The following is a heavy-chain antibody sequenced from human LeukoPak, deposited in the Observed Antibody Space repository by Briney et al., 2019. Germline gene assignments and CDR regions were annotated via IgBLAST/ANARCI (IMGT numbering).Heavy chain of an antibody. Sequence: GESLKISCKGSGYSFTSYWIGWVRQMPGKGLEWMGIIYPGDSDTRYSPSFQGQVTISADKSISTAYPQWSSLKASDTAMYYCARHRTDCSSTSCPPDYWGQGTLVTVSS. V-gene: IGHV5-51*01. CDR2: IYPGDSDT. CDR3: ARHRTDCSSTSCPPDY. J-gene: IGHJ4*02. CDR1: GYSFTSYW. D-gene: IGHD2-2*01.